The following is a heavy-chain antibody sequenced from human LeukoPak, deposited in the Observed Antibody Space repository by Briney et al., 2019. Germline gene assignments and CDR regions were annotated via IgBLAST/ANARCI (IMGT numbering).Heavy chain of an antibody. V-gene: IGHV1-46*03. D-gene: IGHD3-16*01. CDR3: ATEYDATYYFRY. CDR1: GYTFTNYY. J-gene: IGHJ4*02. Sequence: ASVKVSCKASGYTFTNYYIHWVRQAPGQGLEWMATISPSSGRTTYAQKFRGRVTMTRDTSSTTVYMELSSLISEDPGAYYCATEYDATYYFRYWGQGTLVTVSA. CDR2: ISPSSGRT.